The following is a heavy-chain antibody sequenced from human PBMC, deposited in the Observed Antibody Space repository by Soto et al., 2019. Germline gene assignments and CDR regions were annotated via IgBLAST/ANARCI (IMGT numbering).Heavy chain of an antibody. CDR2: IYHIGIT. D-gene: IGHD2-15*01. CDR1: GGSISSGGYS. CDR3: ARGYCSGGSCYRGPFDY. V-gene: IGHV4-30-2*01. Sequence: PSETLSLTCTVSGGSISSGGYSWSWILQPPGKGLELIWYIYHIGITYYNPSLKSRFTISVDRSKNQFSLKLSSVTAADTAVYYCARGYCSGGSCYRGPFDYWGQGTLVTVSS. J-gene: IGHJ4*02.